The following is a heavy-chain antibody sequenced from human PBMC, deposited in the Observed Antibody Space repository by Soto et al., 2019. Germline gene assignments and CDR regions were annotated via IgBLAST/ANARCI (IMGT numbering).Heavy chain of an antibody. Sequence: QVQLVQSGAEVKKPGSSVKVSCKASGGTFSSYAISWVRQAPGQGLEWMGGIIPIFGTANYAQKFQGRVTITADESTSTAYMELSRLRSEDTAVYYCARALRDIVLVPAAMSSYYYYGMDVWGQGTTVTVSS. D-gene: IGHD2-2*01. J-gene: IGHJ6*02. CDR3: ARALRDIVLVPAAMSSYYYYGMDV. CDR1: GGTFSSYA. V-gene: IGHV1-69*12. CDR2: IIPIFGTA.